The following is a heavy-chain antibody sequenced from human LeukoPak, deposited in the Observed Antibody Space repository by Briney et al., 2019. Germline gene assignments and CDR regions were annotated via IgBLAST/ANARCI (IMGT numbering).Heavy chain of an antibody. D-gene: IGHD1-26*01. CDR1: GFTFSSYS. Sequence: GGSLRLSCAASGFTFSSYSMNWVRQAPGKGLEWVSSISSSSSYIYYADSVKGRFTISRDNARNSLYLQMDSLRAEDTAVYYCARAREVGATHYFDYWGQGTLVTVSS. CDR3: ARAREVGATHYFDY. J-gene: IGHJ4*02. V-gene: IGHV3-21*01. CDR2: ISSSSSYI.